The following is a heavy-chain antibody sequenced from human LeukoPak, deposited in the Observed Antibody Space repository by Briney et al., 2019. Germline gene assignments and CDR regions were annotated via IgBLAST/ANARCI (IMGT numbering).Heavy chain of an antibody. J-gene: IGHJ4*02. CDR3: ARGIGAWYNVHYFDY. Sequence: SETLSLTCAVYGGSFSGYYWSWIRQPPGKGLEWIGEINHSGSTNYNPSLKSRVTISVDTSKNQFSLKLSSVTAADTAVYYCARGIGAWYNVHYFDYWGQGTLVTVSS. D-gene: IGHD6-19*01. V-gene: IGHV4-34*01. CDR2: INHSGST. CDR1: GGSFSGYY.